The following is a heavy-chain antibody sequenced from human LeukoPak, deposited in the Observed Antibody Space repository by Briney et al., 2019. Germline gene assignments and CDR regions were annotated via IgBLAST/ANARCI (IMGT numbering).Heavy chain of an antibody. V-gene: IGHV4-39*01. CDR2: TYYSGST. CDR3: ARGYVSITIFGVVIRYYMDV. Sequence: SETLSLTCTVSGGSISSSSYYWGWIRQPPGKGLEWIVSTYYSGSTYYNPSLKSRVTISVDTSKNQFSLNLSSVTAADTAVYYCARGYVSITIFGVVIRYYMDVWGKGTTVTVSS. D-gene: IGHD3-3*01. CDR1: GGSISSSSYY. J-gene: IGHJ6*03.